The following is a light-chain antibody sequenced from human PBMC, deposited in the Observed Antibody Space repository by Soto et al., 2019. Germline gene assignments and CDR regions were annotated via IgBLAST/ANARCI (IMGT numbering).Light chain of an antibody. V-gene: IGKV2D-29*01. J-gene: IGKJ5*01. CDR2: EVS. CDR3: MQSTQLPPT. Sequence: DVVMTHTPLSLPVAPGQPSSISCKSSQSLLQITGETFLFWYLQKTGQHPQLLLYEVSTRVSGVPDRFSGSGSGTDFTLEISRVETDDVGIYYCMQSTQLPPTFGQGTRLEIK. CDR1: QSLLQITGETF.